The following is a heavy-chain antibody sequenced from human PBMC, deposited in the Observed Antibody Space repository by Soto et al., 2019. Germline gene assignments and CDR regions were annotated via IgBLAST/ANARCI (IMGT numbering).Heavy chain of an antibody. V-gene: IGHV1-8*01. CDR3: AREGLRKGDDAFDF. CDR1: VYTITRYD. Sequence: RVSVKLYCKASVYTITRYDINRVRHTNGQGLEWMGWMNPNSGNTGYAQKFQGRVTMTRNTSISTAYMELSSLRSEDTAVYYCAREGLRKGDDAFDFLVKGTMVIVFS. D-gene: IGHD4-17*01. CDR2: MNPNSGNT. J-gene: IGHJ3*01.